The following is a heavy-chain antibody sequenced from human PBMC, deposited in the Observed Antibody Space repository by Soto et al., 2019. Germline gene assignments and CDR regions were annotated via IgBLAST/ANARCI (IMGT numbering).Heavy chain of an antibody. CDR2: ISRSSSNI. Sequence: GGSLRLSCAASGFTFSSYSMNWVRQAPGKGLQWVSYISRSSSNIYYADSVKGRSTISRDSAKNSLYLQMNTLTDEDTAVYYCARAGTSLGYCSSTSCYEFDYWGQGTLVTVSS. V-gene: IGHV3-48*02. CDR1: GFTFSSYS. D-gene: IGHD2-2*01. J-gene: IGHJ4*02. CDR3: ARAGTSLGYCSSTSCYEFDY.